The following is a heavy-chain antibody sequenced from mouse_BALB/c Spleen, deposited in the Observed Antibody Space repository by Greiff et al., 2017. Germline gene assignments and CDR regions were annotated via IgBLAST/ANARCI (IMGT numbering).Heavy chain of an antibody. CDR1: GFTFSSYT. J-gene: IGHJ2*01. V-gene: IGHV5-12-2*01. Sequence: EVQGVESGGGLVQPGGSLKLSCAASGFTFSSYTMSWVRQTPEKRLEWVAYISNGGGSTYYPDTVKGRFTISRDNAKNTLYLQMSSLKSEDTAMYYCARHYRYDYFDYGGQGTTLTVSS. D-gene: IGHD2-14*01. CDR3: ARHYRYDYFDY. CDR2: ISNGGGST.